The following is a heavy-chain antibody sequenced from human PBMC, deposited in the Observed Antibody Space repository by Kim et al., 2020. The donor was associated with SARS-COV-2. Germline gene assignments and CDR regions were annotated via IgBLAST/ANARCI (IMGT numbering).Heavy chain of an antibody. D-gene: IGHD3-22*01. J-gene: IGHJ6*02. V-gene: IGHV3-15*01. Sequence: GGSLRLSCGASGFTFSNAWMSWVRQAPGKGLEWVGRIKKKTDGGTTDYAAPMRGRFSISRDDSKNTLYLEMDSLKTEDTAVYYCTLIGDSGLDVWGQGTTVTVYS. CDR3: TLIGDSGLDV. CDR1: GFTFSNAW. CDR2: IKKKTDGGTT.